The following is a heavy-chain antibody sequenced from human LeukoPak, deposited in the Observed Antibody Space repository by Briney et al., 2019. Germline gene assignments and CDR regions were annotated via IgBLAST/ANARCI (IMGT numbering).Heavy chain of an antibody. CDR1: GFTVSSNY. Sequence: PGGSLRLSCAASGFTVSSNYMNWVRQAPGKGLEWVSVIYSDGSTYSADSVKGRFTISRDNSKNMVYLQTSSLRAEDTAVYYCARAGSWSSRPYFDYWGQGILVSVSS. CDR2: IYSDGST. D-gene: IGHD1-26*01. V-gene: IGHV3-53*01. CDR3: ARAGSWSSRPYFDY. J-gene: IGHJ4*02.